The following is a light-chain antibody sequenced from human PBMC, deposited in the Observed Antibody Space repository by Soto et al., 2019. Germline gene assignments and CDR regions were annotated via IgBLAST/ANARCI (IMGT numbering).Light chain of an antibody. CDR2: DAS. Sequence: IQVTQYPSTLSASVGDRVTIICGASQSIGTWLAWYQQKPGKAPKLLIFDASTLESGVPSRFSGSGSGTDFTLTISSLQPDDFATYYCQQYNSYSFGQGTKVDIK. J-gene: IGKJ1*01. V-gene: IGKV1-5*02. CDR3: QQYNSYS. CDR1: QSIGTW.